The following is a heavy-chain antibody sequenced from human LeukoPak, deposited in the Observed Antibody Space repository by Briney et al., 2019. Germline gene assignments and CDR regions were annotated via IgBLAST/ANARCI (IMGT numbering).Heavy chain of an antibody. CDR2: INPSGGST. CDR3: AREPSGVMFDP. D-gene: IGHD2-8*01. J-gene: IGHJ5*02. V-gene: IGHV1-46*01. Sequence: GASVKVSCKASGYTFASYYMHWVRQAPGQGLEWMGIINPSGGSTSYAQKFQGRVTMTRDTSISTAYMELSRLRSDDTAVYYCAREPSGVMFDPWGQGTLVTVSS. CDR1: GYTFASYY.